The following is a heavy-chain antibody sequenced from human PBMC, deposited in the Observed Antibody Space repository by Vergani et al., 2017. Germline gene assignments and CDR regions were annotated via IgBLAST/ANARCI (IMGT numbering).Heavy chain of an antibody. CDR2: INPSGGST. D-gene: IGHD2-2*01. Sequence: QVQLVQSGAEVKKPGASVKVSCKASGYTFTGYYMHWVRQAPGQGLEWMGIINPSGGSTSYAQKFQGRVTMTRDTSTSTVYMELSSLRSEDTAVYYCARFLTKPIRPTMPYGMDVWGQGTTVTVSS. CDR3: ARFLTKPIRPTMPYGMDV. J-gene: IGHJ6*02. V-gene: IGHV1-46*01. CDR1: GYTFTGYY.